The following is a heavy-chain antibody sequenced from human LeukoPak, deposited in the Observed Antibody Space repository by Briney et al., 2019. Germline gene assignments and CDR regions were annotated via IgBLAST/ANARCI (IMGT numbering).Heavy chain of an antibody. Sequence: GESLKISCKGSGYSFSTYWIAWVRQTPGKGLEWIGLIYPGYSGTRYSPSFQGQVTFSVDKSINTAYLQWSSLKASDTATYYCARNGASGSPNRFFNWFDPWGQGTLVTVSS. CDR1: GYSFSTYW. CDR2: IYPGYSGT. CDR3: ARNGASGSPNRFFNWFDP. D-gene: IGHD3-3*01. V-gene: IGHV5-51*01. J-gene: IGHJ5*02.